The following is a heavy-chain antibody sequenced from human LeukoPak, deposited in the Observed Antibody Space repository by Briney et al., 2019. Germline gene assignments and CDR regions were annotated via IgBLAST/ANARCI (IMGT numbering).Heavy chain of an antibody. D-gene: IGHD3-22*01. V-gene: IGHV5-51*01. J-gene: IGHJ3*02. CDR3: ARPYYDSSGYQLEAGAFDI. CDR2: IYPGDSDT. CDR1: GYSFTSYW. Sequence: AGESLKISCKGSGYSFTSYWIGWVRQMPGKGLEWMGIIYPGDSDTRYSPSFQGQVTISADKSISTAYLQWSSLKASDTAMYYCARPYYDSSGYQLEAGAFDIWGQGTMVTVSS.